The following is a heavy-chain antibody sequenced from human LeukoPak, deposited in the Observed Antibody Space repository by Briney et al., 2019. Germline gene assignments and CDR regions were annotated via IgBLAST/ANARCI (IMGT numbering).Heavy chain of an antibody. V-gene: IGHV3-48*01. D-gene: IGHD3-22*01. CDR1: GFTFSSYS. CDR2: ISSSSSTI. Sequence: GGSLRLSCAASGFTFSSYSMNWVRQAPGKGLEWVSYISSSSSTIYYADSVKGRFTISRDNAKNSLYLQMNSLRAEDTAVYYCARDSYYYDSSGSRYAEYFQHWGQGTLVTASS. J-gene: IGHJ1*01. CDR3: ARDSYYYDSSGSRYAEYFQH.